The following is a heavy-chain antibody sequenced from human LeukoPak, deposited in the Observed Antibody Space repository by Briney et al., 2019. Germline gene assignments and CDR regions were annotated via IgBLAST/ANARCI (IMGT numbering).Heavy chain of an antibody. Sequence: PGGSLRLSCAASGFTFSSYGMHWVRQAPGKGLEWVAFIRYDGSNKYYADSVKGRFTISRDNPGNVMYLQMDSLRAEDTAVYYCTRVAQSGPTGWFDPWGQGTLVTVSS. CDR2: IRYDGSNK. D-gene: IGHD1-1*01. J-gene: IGHJ5*02. CDR3: TRVAQSGPTGWFDP. V-gene: IGHV3-30*02. CDR1: GFTFSSYG.